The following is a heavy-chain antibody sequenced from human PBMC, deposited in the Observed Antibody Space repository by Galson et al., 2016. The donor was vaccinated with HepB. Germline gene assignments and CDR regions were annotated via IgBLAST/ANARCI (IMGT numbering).Heavy chain of an antibody. CDR3: WKESLAADS. J-gene: IGHJ4*02. CDR1: GFTFRNYW. CDR2: INNAGINT. V-gene: IGHV3-23*03. D-gene: IGHD6-25*01. Sequence: SLRLSCAASGFTFRNYWMNWVRQAPGKGLEWVSMINNAGINTYYTDSVKGRFTISRDNSRNTLFLQMNSLRGDDTAVYFCWKESLAADSWGQGTLVTVFS.